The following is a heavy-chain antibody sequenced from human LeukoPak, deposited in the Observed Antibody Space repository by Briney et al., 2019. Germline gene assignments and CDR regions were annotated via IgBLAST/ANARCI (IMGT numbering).Heavy chain of an antibody. V-gene: IGHV3-30*02. CDR1: GFTLRSYG. CDR2: IRYDGSDK. Sequence: GRSLRLSCVASGFTLRSYGMHWARQAPGKGLEWVAFIRYDGSDKYYADSVKGRFTISRDNSKNTLYLQMNSLRAEDTAVYHCARDELGDILTGYPDALDIWGQGTMVTVSS. CDR3: ARDELGDILTGYPDALDI. J-gene: IGHJ3*02. D-gene: IGHD3-9*01.